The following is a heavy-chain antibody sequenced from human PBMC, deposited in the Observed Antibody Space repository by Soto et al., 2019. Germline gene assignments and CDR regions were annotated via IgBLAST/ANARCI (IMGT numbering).Heavy chain of an antibody. CDR3: AHRPSPVASGSSVWFDP. CDR1: GFSLTTRGVG. CDR2: IYWDDDK. V-gene: IGHV2-5*02. D-gene: IGHD3-10*01. Sequence: SGPTLVNPTQTLTLTCTFHGFSLTTRGVGVGWIRQPPGKALEWLALIYWDDDKGYSPSLQSRLTLTKDTSKNQVVLTMTNMDPVYTATYYCAHRPSPVASGSSVWFDPWGQGSLVTVCS. J-gene: IGHJ5*02.